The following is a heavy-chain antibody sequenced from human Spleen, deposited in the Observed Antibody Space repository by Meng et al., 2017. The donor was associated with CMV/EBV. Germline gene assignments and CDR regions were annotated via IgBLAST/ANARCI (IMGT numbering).Heavy chain of an antibody. CDR3: ARQAGTTTPMDY. V-gene: IGHV5-51*01. D-gene: IGHD1-7*01. CDR2: SYPDDSDT. Sequence: SCKGTVSSFTIYWIGGVRQVPVKGLEWMGISYPDDSDTRYSPSFQGQVTFSADKSISTAYLQWSSLKASDTAMYYCARQAGTTTPMDYWGQGTLVTVSS. J-gene: IGHJ4*02. CDR1: VSSFTIYW.